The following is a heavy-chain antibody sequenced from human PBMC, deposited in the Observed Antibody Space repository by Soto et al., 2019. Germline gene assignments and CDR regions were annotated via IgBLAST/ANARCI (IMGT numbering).Heavy chain of an antibody. J-gene: IGHJ4*02. CDR3: GRLEGLATISYYFDY. CDR2: VYYSGST. Sequence: SETLSLTCTVSGVSVSSSRYYWGWVRPPPGKGLEWIGSVYYSGSTYYNPSLESRVTISVDKSKNQFSLKLMSLSAADTAVYYCGRLEGLATISYYFDYWGQGALVTVSS. CDR1: GVSVSSSRYY. D-gene: IGHD3-9*01. V-gene: IGHV4-39*01.